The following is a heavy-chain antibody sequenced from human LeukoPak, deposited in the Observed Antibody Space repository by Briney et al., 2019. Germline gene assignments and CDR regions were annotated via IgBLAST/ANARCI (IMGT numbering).Heavy chain of an antibody. CDR2: IYYSGNT. J-gene: IGHJ4*02. CDR1: GVSISSSNSY. D-gene: IGHD3-16*02. V-gene: IGHV4-39*01. Sequence: PSETLSLTCTVCGVSISSSNSYWGWIRQPPGKGLEWIGSIYYSGNTYYNASVKSRVTISIDSSKNQFSLMLSSVTAADTAVYYCARAPSLWAFFGYWGQGTLVTVSS. CDR3: ARAPSLWAFFGY.